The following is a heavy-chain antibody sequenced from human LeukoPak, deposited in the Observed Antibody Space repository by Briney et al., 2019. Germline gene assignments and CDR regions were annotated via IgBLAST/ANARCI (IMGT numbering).Heavy chain of an antibody. CDR2: MKEDGGEI. Sequence: PGGALRLSCAASGFPFSNYWMRWVGQAPGKGVEWVANMKEDGGEIKYVDCVKGRFTISRDNAKNSLYLQMNSLRVDDTAVYYCARDRGYSTFDYRGQGTLVTVSS. J-gene: IGHJ4*02. D-gene: IGHD4-23*01. CDR3: ARDRGYSTFDY. V-gene: IGHV3-7*01. CDR1: GFPFSNYW.